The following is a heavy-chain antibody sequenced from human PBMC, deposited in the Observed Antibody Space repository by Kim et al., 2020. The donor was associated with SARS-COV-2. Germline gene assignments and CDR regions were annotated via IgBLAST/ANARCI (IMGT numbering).Heavy chain of an antibody. CDR1: GFTFSSYG. Sequence: GGSLRLSCAASGFTFSSYGMHWVRQAPGKGLEWVAVISYDGSNKYYADSVKGRFTISRDNSKNTLYLQMNSLRAEDTAVYYCAKISIAAAGLTDYWGQGTLVTVSS. CDR3: AKISIAAAGLTDY. J-gene: IGHJ4*02. CDR2: ISYDGSNK. D-gene: IGHD6-13*01. V-gene: IGHV3-30*18.